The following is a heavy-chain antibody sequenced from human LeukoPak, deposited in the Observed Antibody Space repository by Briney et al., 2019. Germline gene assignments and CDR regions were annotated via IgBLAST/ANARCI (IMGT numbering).Heavy chain of an antibody. J-gene: IGHJ5*02. CDR3: ARDQVYDYVWGSYRSNWFDP. V-gene: IGHV1-2*02. CDR1: GYTFTGYY. Sequence: ASVKVSCKATGYTFTGYYMHLVRQAPGQGLEWMGWINPNSGGTNYAQKFQGRVTMTRDTSISTAYMELSRLRSDDTAVYYCARDQVYDYVWGSYRSNWFDPWGQGTLVTVSS. D-gene: IGHD3-16*02. CDR2: INPNSGGT.